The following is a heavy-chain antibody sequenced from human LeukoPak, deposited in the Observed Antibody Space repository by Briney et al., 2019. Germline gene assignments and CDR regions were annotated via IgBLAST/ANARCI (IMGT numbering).Heavy chain of an antibody. CDR2: TYSGGTT. V-gene: IGHV3-53*01. Sequence: GGSLRLSCAASGFTVSRNYLGWVRQPPAKGLEWVSITYSGGTTYYGDSVKGRFTISRDNSKNTLYLQMNSLRAEDTAVYYCAREVNNGWYDWGQGTLVTVSS. D-gene: IGHD6-19*01. J-gene: IGHJ4*02. CDR1: GFTVSRNY. CDR3: AREVNNGWYD.